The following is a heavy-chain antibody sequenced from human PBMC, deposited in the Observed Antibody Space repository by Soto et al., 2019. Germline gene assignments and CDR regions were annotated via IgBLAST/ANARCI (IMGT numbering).Heavy chain of an antibody. V-gene: IGHV1-18*04. D-gene: IGHD4-4*01. CDR1: GYTFTSYG. CDR2: ISAYNGNT. J-gene: IGHJ6*02. Sequence: ASVKVSCKASGYTFTSYGISWVRQAPGQGLEWMGWISAYNGNTNYAQKLQGRVTMTTDTSTSTAYMGLRSLRSDDTAVYYCARDGRVTTVRYYGMDVWGQGTTVTVSS. CDR3: ARDGRVTTVRYYGMDV.